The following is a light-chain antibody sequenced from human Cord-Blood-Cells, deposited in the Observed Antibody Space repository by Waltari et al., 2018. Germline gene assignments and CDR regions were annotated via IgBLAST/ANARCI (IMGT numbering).Light chain of an antibody. Sequence: ESALTQSRGTLSLSPGERATLCCRSSQSVSSSYLAWYQQKPGQGPMLLIYGASSSATGIPDRFSGSGSGTDFTLTISRLEPEDFAVYYCQQYGSSPRTFGQGTKVEIK. V-gene: IGKV3-20*01. CDR2: GAS. J-gene: IGKJ1*01. CDR3: QQYGSSPRT. CDR1: QSVSSSY.